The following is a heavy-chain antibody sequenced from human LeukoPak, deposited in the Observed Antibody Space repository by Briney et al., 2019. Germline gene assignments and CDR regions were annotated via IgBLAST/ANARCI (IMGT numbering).Heavy chain of an antibody. CDR2: ISSGSDTI. CDR3: ARGPAIVYGYFDN. V-gene: IGHV3-48*02. Sequence: PGGSLRLSCAASGFTFSSHSMNWVRQAPGKGPDWISYISSGSDTIYYAESVKGRFTISRDNAKNSLYLQMNSLRDEYTAVYYCARGPAIVYGYFDNWGQGTLVTVSS. D-gene: IGHD5/OR15-5a*01. CDR1: GFTFSSHS. J-gene: IGHJ4*02.